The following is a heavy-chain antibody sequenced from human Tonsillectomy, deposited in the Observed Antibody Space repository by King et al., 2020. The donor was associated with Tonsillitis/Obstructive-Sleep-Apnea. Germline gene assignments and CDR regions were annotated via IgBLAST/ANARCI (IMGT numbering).Heavy chain of an antibody. D-gene: IGHD4-17*01. CDR2: IYYSGGT. V-gene: IGHV4-31*03. J-gene: IGHJ4*02. CDR1: GGSISSGGYY. CDR3: VRSSVTTYGPGDY. Sequence: QLQESGPGLVKPSQTLSLTCTVSGGSISSGGYYWSWIRQHPGKGLEWIGYIYYSGGTYYNPSLKSRVTISVDTSKNQFSLKLSSVTAADTAVYYCVRSSVTTYGPGDYWGQGTMVTVSS.